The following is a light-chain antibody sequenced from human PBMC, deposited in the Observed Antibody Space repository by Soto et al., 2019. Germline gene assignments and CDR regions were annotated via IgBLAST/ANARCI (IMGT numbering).Light chain of an antibody. CDR2: KAS. J-gene: IGKJ1*01. CDR1: QSISSW. Sequence: DIQMTQSPSTLSASVGDRVIITCRASQSISSWLAWYQQKPGKAPNLLIYKASTLKSGVPLRFSGSGSGTEFTLTISSLQPDDFATYYCQQYDNASWTFGQGTKVEIK. CDR3: QQYDNASWT. V-gene: IGKV1-5*03.